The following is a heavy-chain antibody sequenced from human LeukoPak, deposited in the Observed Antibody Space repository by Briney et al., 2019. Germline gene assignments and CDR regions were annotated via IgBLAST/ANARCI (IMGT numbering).Heavy chain of an antibody. Sequence: GGSLRLSCAASGFTFSSYAMSWVRQAPGKGLEWVSAISGSGGSTYYADSVKGRFTISRDNSKNTLYLQMNSLRAEDTAVYYCAKANYYDSSGYYYYWGQGTLVTVSS. CDR1: GFTFSSYA. V-gene: IGHV3-23*01. J-gene: IGHJ4*02. CDR2: ISGSGGST. CDR3: AKANYYDSSGYYYY. D-gene: IGHD3-22*01.